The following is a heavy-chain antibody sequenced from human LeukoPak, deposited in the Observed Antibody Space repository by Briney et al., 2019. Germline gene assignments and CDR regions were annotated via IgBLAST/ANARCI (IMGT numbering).Heavy chain of an antibody. CDR2: INHSGST. V-gene: IGHV4-34*01. J-gene: IGHJ4*02. Sequence: SETLSLTCAVYGGSFSGYYWSWIRQPPGKGLEWIGEINHSGSTNYNPSLKSRVTISVDTSKNQFSLKLSSVTAADTAVYYCARVQSSTLLWSGHYFDHWGQGTLVTVSS. CDR3: ARVQSSTLLWSGHYFDH. CDR1: GGSFSGYY. D-gene: IGHD3-10*02.